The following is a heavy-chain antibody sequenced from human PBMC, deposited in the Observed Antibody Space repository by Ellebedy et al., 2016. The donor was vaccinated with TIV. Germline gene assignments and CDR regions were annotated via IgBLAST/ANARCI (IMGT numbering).Heavy chain of an antibody. CDR1: GYTFTGTDYY. D-gene: IGHD2-21*01. V-gene: IGHV1-2*02. CDR3: ARGFVWFSYAFDI. CDR2: INPKSGGT. Sequence: ASVTVSCXASGYTFTGTDYYMHWVRQAPGQGLEWMGWINPKSGGTNYARKFQGRVTMTRDTSISTAYMELSRLRSDDTAVFYCARGFVWFSYAFDIWGQGTMVTVSP. J-gene: IGHJ3*02.